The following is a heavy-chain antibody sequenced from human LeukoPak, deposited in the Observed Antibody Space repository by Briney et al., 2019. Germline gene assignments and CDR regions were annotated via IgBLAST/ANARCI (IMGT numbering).Heavy chain of an antibody. CDR3: ATIVVAAAGRGYYYYGMDV. V-gene: IGHV5-51*01. Sequence: GESLKISCKGSGYSFASFWIGWVRQTPGKGLEWMGIIYPGDSDTRYSPSFQGQVTISADKSISTTYVQWSSLKASDSAMYYCATIVVAAAGRGYYYYGMDVWGQGTTVTVSS. D-gene: IGHD6-13*01. J-gene: IGHJ6*02. CDR2: IYPGDSDT. CDR1: GYSFASFW.